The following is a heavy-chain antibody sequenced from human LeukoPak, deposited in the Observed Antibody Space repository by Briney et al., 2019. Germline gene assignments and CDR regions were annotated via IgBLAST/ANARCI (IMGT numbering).Heavy chain of an antibody. V-gene: IGHV3-30*18. CDR2: ISYDGSNK. Sequence: PGGSLRLSCAASGFTFSSYGMHWVRQAPGKGLEWVAVISYDGSNKYYADSVKGRFTISRDNSKNTLYLQVNSLRAEDTAVYYCAKVSVGDYSHAFDYWGQGTLVTVSS. D-gene: IGHD2-21*02. CDR1: GFTFSSYG. J-gene: IGHJ4*02. CDR3: AKVSVGDYSHAFDY.